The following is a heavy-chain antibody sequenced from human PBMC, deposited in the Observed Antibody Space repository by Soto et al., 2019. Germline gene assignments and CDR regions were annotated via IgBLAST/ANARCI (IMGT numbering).Heavy chain of an antibody. V-gene: IGHV3-23*01. CDR3: AKDQGSYGTYYYYYGMDV. J-gene: IGHJ6*02. Sequence: GGSLRLSCAASGFTFSSYAMSWVRQAPGKGLEWVSAISGSGGSTYYADSVKGRFTISRDNSKNTLYLQMNSLRAEDTAVYYCAKDQGSYGTYYYYYGMDVWGQGTTVTVSS. CDR1: GFTFSSYA. CDR2: ISGSGGST. D-gene: IGHD1-26*01.